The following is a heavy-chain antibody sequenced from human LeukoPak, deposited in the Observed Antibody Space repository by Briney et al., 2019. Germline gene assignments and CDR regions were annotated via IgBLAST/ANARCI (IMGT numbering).Heavy chain of an antibody. CDR2: IYSGGST. Sequence: PGGSLRLSCAASGFTVSSNYMSWVRQAPGKGLEWVSVIYSGGSTYYADSVKGRFTISRDNSKNTLYLQMNSLRAEDTAVYYCATPGYSSSWYPPHYYYYGMDVWGQGTTVTVSS. D-gene: IGHD6-13*01. CDR1: GFTVSSNY. V-gene: IGHV3-66*04. J-gene: IGHJ6*02. CDR3: ATPGYSSSWYPPHYYYYGMDV.